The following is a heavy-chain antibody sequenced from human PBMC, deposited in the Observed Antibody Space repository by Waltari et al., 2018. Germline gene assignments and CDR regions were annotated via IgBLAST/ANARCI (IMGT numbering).Heavy chain of an antibody. V-gene: IGHV3-20*04. D-gene: IGHD6-13*01. J-gene: IGHJ6*02. CDR3: ARPLCKGCIAAAAGRSYYYYYGMDV. Sequence: EVQLVESGGGVVRPGGSLRLSCAASGFTFDDYGMSWVRQAPGQGLEWVSGITWNGGRTGYADAVKGRFTISRDNAKNSLYLQMNSLRAEDTAVYYCARPLCKGCIAAAAGRSYYYYYGMDVWGQGTTVTVSS. CDR2: ITWNGGRT. CDR1: GFTFDDYG.